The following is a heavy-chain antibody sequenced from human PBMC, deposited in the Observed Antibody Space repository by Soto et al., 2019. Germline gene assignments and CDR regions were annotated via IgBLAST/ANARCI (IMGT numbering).Heavy chain of an antibody. CDR1: GGSISSSSYY. Sequence: ETLCLSGTVSGGSISSSSYYWGWIRQPPGKGLEWIGSIYYSGSTYYNPSLRSRVTISVDTSKNQFSLKLSSVTAADTAVYYCARSQQLADLDYWGQGTPVTVYS. CDR3: ARSQQLADLDY. V-gene: IGHV4-39*01. D-gene: IGHD6-13*01. CDR2: IYYSGST. J-gene: IGHJ4*02.